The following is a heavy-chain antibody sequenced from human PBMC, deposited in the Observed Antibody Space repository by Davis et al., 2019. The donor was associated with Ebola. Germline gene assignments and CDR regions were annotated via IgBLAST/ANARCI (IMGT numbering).Heavy chain of an antibody. CDR3: AKARSGGIPAALID. J-gene: IGHJ4*02. D-gene: IGHD6-13*01. V-gene: IGHV3-9*01. CDR1: GFTFDDYA. CDR2: ISWNSDSI. Sequence: PGGSLRLSCAASGFTFDDYAMHWVRQAPGKGLEWVSGISWNSDSIGYADSVKGRFTISRDNAKNSLYLQMNSLRAEDTALYYCAKARSGGIPAALIDWGQGTLVTVSS.